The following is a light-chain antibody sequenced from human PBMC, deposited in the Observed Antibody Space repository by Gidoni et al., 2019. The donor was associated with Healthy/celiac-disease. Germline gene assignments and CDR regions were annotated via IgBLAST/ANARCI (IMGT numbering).Light chain of an antibody. CDR1: QSISSY. V-gene: IGKV1-39*01. CDR3: QQSYSTTPWT. J-gene: IGKJ1*01. CDR2: YAS. Sequence: DIQMTQSPSSLSASLGDRFTITSRASQSISSYLNRYQQKPGKAPKLLIYYASSLQSGVPSRFSGSGSGTDFTLTISSLQPEDVATNYCQQSYSTTPWTFGQGTKVEIK.